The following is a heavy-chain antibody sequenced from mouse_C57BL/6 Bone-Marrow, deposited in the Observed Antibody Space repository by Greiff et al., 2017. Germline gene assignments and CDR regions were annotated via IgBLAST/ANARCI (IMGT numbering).Heavy chain of an antibody. Sequence: VQLQQSDAELVKPGASVKISCKVSGYTFTDHTIHWMKQRPEQGLEWIGYIYPRDGCTKYNEKFKGKATLTADKSYSTAYIQLNSLASEDSAVYFWARGGYYDPSRNWYFDVWGTGTTVTVSS. V-gene: IGHV1-78*01. D-gene: IGHD2-4*01. CDR3: ARGGYYDPSRNWYFDV. J-gene: IGHJ1*03. CDR2: IYPRDGCT. CDR1: GYTFTDHT.